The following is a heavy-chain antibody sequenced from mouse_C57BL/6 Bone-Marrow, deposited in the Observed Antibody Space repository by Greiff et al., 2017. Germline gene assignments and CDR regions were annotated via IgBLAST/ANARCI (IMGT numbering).Heavy chain of an antibody. CDR1: GYTFTSYW. V-gene: IGHV1-59*01. D-gene: IGHD2-4*01. J-gene: IGHJ3*01. CDR2: IDPSDSYT. CDR3: ARRRLRRGGFAY. Sequence: QVQLQQPGAELVRPGTSVTLSCKASGYTFTSYWMHWVKQRPGQGLEWIGVIDPSDSYTNYNQKFKGKATLTVDTSSSTAYMQLSSLTSEDSAVYYCARRRLRRGGFAYWGQGTLVTVSA.